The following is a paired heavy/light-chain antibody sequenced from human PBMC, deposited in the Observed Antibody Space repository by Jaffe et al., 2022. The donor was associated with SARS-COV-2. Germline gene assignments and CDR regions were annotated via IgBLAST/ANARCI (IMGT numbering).Light chain of an antibody. CDR1: QSILYSSNNKNY. CDR2: WAS. V-gene: IGKV4-1*01. Sequence: DIVMTQSPDSLAVSLGERATINCKSSQSILYSSNNKNYLGWYQQKPGQPPKLLIYWASTRESGVPDRFSGSGSGTDFTLTISSLQAEDVAIYYCQQYYTTPLTFGGGTKVEIK. CDR3: QQYYTTPLT. J-gene: IGKJ4*01.
Heavy chain of an antibody. CDR2: ISYDGTNK. CDR3: AKDFWGHASDYLFMH. J-gene: IGHJ4*02. CDR1: GFTFTNYG. Sequence: QVQLVESGGGVVQPGRSLRLTCAASGFTFTNYGMHWVRQAPGKGLEWVATISYDGTNKYYADSVKGRFTISRDASKNSVYLQMNSLRAEDTGVYYCAKDFWGHASDYLFMHWGQGSLVTVSS. D-gene: IGHD4-17*01. V-gene: IGHV3-30*18.